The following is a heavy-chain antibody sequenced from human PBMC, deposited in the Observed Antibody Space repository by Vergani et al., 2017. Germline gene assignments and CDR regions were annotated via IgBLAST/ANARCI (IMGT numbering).Heavy chain of an antibody. CDR2: ISWNSGAV. D-gene: IGHD4-11*01. Sequence: EVDLVESGGGLAQPGGSLRLSCEASGITFWKFGMHWVRQGPGKGLEWVSGISWNSGAVDYTEAVRGRFTISRDSSKTLYLQMDSLRVEDTAMYFCARDLSYSTAWPFFDSRGQGTLVTVSS. J-gene: IGHJ4*02. CDR1: GITFWKFG. V-gene: IGHV3-9*01. CDR3: ARDLSYSTAWPFFDS.